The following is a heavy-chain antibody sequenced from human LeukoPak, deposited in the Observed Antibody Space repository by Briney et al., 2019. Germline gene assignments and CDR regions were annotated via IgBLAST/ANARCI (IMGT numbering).Heavy chain of an antibody. Sequence: PGGSVRLSCAASGFTFSDYYMSWIGQAPGKGLEWVSYISSSSSYTNYADSVKGRFTISRDNAKNSLYLQMNSLRAEDTAVYYCARAYYGSGSYSIDFDSWGQGTLVTVSS. CDR1: GFTFSDYY. CDR3: ARAYYGSGSYSIDFDS. D-gene: IGHD3-10*01. CDR2: ISSSSSYT. V-gene: IGHV3-11*06. J-gene: IGHJ4*02.